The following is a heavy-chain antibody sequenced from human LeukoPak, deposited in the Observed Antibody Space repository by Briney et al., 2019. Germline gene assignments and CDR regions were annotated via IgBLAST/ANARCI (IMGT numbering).Heavy chain of an antibody. CDR2: ISSSSNYI. CDR3: ARDSTIVLRFLEWLLDY. D-gene: IGHD3-3*01. J-gene: IGHJ4*02. CDR1: GFTFSSYS. Sequence: GGSLRLSCAASGFTFSSYSMNWVRQAPGKGLEWVSSISSSSNYIYYADSVKGRFTISRDNSKNTLYLQMNSLRAEDTAVYYCARDSTIVLRFLEWLLDYWGQGTLVTVSS. V-gene: IGHV3-21*01.